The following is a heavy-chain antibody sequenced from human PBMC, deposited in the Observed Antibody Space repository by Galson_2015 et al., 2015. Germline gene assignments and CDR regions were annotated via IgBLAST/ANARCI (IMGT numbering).Heavy chain of an antibody. Sequence: PLSLTCTVSGGSISSGGYYWSWIRQHPGKGLEWIGYIYYSGSTYYNPSLKSRVTISVDTSKNQFSLKLSSVTAADTAVYYCARDNGGSGAEGDAFDIWGQGTMVTVSS. D-gene: IGHD3-10*01. J-gene: IGHJ3*02. CDR3: ARDNGGSGAEGDAFDI. V-gene: IGHV4-31*03. CDR2: IYYSGST. CDR1: GGSISSGGYY.